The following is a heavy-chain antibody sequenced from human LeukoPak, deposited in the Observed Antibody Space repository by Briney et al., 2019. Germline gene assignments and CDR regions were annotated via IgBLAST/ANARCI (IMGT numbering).Heavy chain of an antibody. CDR1: GYTFTGYY. D-gene: IGHD3-22*01. V-gene: IGHV1-2*02. Sequence: ASVKVSCKASGYTFTGYYMLWVRQAPGQGLEWMGWINPNSGGTNYAQTFQGRVTMTRDTSISTAYMELSRLRSDDTAVYYCARAGDSSGYYVYYYYYMDVWGKGTTVTVSS. J-gene: IGHJ6*03. CDR2: INPNSGGT. CDR3: ARAGDSSGYYVYYYYYMDV.